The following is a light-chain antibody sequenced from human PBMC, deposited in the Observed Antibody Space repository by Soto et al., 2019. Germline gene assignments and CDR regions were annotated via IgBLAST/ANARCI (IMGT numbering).Light chain of an antibody. J-gene: IGKJ3*01. Sequence: EIVLTQSPATLSLSPGEKATLPFRASQSVSSYFAWYQQKPGQAPRLLIYDASNRATGIPARFSGSGSGTDFTLTISSLEPEDFAVYYCQQRSNWPLFTFGPGTKVDIK. CDR1: QSVSSY. CDR3: QQRSNWPLFT. CDR2: DAS. V-gene: IGKV3-11*01.